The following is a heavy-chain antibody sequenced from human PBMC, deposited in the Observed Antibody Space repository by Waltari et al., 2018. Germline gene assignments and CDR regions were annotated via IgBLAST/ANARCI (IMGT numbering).Heavy chain of an antibody. Sequence: QVQLVQSGAEVKKPGSSVKVSCKASGGTFSSYAISWVQQAPGQGLEWMGGIIPIFGKANDAQKFQGRVTITADESTSTAYMELSSLRSEETAVYYCARAKDGHMDVWGKGTTVTVSS. CDR2: IIPIFGKA. J-gene: IGHJ6*03. V-gene: IGHV1-69*12. CDR1: GGTFSSYA. CDR3: ARAKDGHMDV.